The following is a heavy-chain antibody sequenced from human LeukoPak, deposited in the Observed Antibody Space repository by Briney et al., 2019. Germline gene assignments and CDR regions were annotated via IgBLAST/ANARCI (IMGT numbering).Heavy chain of an antibody. Sequence: SVTVSCKAAAGTLDNFAIIWVRQAPGQGLEWMGGINPIFDTPNYAQKFQDRVKITMDESTTTVYMELSSLRFEDTAVYYCAREGRGYSFAEYFQYWGLGTLVTVSS. CDR1: AGTLDNFA. D-gene: IGHD5-18*01. J-gene: IGHJ1*01. CDR2: INPIFDTP. CDR3: AREGRGYSFAEYFQY. V-gene: IGHV1-69*05.